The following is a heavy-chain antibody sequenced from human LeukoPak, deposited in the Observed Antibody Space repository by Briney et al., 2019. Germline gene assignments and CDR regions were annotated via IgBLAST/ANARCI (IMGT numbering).Heavy chain of an antibody. CDR3: ARGGITGTTPPGFDP. Sequence: SETLSLTCTVSGGSISSCGYYWIRLPQQPGQGLEWIGYISYSGSTYSNPSLKSRVTISIDTSKNHFSLKLSSVTAADTAVYYCARGGITGTTPPGFDPWGKGTLVTVSS. D-gene: IGHD1-14*01. CDR1: GGSISSCGYY. CDR2: ISYSGST. V-gene: IGHV4-31*03. J-gene: IGHJ5*01.